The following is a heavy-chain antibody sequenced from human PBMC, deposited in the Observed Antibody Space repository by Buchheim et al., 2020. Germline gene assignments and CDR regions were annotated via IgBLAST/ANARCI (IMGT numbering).Heavy chain of an antibody. CDR3: ARYSGSSAYSMDV. CDR2: IYTSGGT. V-gene: IGHV4-61*02. D-gene: IGHD1-26*01. CDR1: GGSISSGSSY. J-gene: IGHJ6*02. Sequence: QVQLQESGPGLVKPSQTLSLTCTVSGGSISSGSSYWSWIRQPAGKGLEWIGRIYTSGGTNYNPSLKSRVTISVDTSKNQFSLKLSSVTAADTAVYYCARYSGSSAYSMDVWGQGTT.